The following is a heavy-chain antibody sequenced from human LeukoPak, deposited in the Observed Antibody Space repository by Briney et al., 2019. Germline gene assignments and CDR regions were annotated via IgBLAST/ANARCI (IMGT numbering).Heavy chain of an antibody. D-gene: IGHD6-19*01. V-gene: IGHV4-39*01. Sequence: SGTLSLTCTVSGGSISNSNYYWGWIRQPPGKGLEWIGGAYYSGTTYYGPSLKSRVTISVDTSRNHFSLNLNSVTAADTAVYYCARHSSSAWYYYFDYWGQGSFVTVSS. J-gene: IGHJ4*02. CDR2: AYYSGTT. CDR3: ARHSSSAWYYYFDY. CDR1: GGSISNSNYY.